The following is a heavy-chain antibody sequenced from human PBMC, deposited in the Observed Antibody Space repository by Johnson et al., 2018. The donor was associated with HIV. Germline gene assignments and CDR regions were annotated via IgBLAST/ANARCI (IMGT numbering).Heavy chain of an antibody. CDR3: TRAYRLSGGDDAFDI. J-gene: IGHJ3*02. CDR2: IRSEAYGGTT. Sequence: EVQLLESGGGLVQPGRSLRLSCTISGFSFGDYVMSWFRQAPGKGLEWVGFIRSEAYGGTTEYGASVKDRVTISRDDSNGIAYLQMNSLKIEDTAFYYCTRAYRLSGGDDAFDIWGQGTMVTVSS. V-gene: IGHV3-49*03. D-gene: IGHD2-21*01. CDR1: GFSFGDYV.